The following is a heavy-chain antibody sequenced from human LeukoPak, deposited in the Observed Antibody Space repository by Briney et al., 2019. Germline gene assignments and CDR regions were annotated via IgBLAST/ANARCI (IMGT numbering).Heavy chain of an antibody. D-gene: IGHD2-15*01. CDR2: VFGNGIT. CDR3: AKVSRGYCRGGTCYYYYGLDV. Sequence: PGGSLRLSCAASGFTFSTYAMSWVRQAPGKGLEWVSIVFGNGITCDADSVKGRFTISRDNSKNTLYLQTNSLRAEDTAVYYGAKVSRGYCRGGTCYYYYGLDVWGQGTTVTASS. J-gene: IGHJ6*02. V-gene: IGHV3-23*01. CDR1: GFTFSTYA.